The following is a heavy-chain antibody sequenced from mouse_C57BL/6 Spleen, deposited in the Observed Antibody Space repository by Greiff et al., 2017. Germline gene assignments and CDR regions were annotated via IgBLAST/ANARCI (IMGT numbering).Heavy chain of an antibody. V-gene: IGHV1-54*01. Sequence: VQLQQSGAELVRPGTSVKVSCKASGYAFTNYLIEWVKQRPGQGLEWIGVINPGSGGTNYNEKFKGKATLTADKSSSTAYMQLSSLTSEDSAVYFCARLGTTVVATGFDYWGQGTTLTVSS. J-gene: IGHJ2*01. CDR2: INPGSGGT. CDR3: ARLGTTVVATGFDY. D-gene: IGHD1-1*01. CDR1: GYAFTNYL.